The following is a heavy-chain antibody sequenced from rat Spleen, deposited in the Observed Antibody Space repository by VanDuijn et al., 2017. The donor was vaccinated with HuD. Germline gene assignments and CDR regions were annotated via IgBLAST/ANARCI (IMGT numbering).Heavy chain of an antibody. V-gene: IGHV5-27*01. CDR1: GFTFSNYY. CDR2: ISPSGGST. J-gene: IGHJ2*01. Sequence: EVQLVESGGGLVQPGRSLKLSCAASGFTFSNYYMAWVRQAPTKGLEWVASISPSGGSTYYPDSVKGRFTISRDNAKSTQYLQMDSLRSEDTATYYCATELLSSSWGQGVMVTVSS. CDR3: ATELLSSS. D-gene: IGHD3-1*01.